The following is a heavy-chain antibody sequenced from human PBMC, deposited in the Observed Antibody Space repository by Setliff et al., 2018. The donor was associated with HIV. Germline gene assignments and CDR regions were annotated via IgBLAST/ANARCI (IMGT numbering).Heavy chain of an antibody. CDR2: IKQDGSEK. CDR1: GFTFSTYW. J-gene: IGHJ4*02. Sequence: GSLRLSCAASGFTFSTYWMSWVRQAPGKGLEWVANIKQDGSEKYYVDSVKGRFTISRDNAKNSLYLQMNSLRAEDTAVYYCAGSRGYFVKADWGQGTLVTVSS. CDR3: AGSRGYFVKAD. V-gene: IGHV3-7*01. D-gene: IGHD3-22*01.